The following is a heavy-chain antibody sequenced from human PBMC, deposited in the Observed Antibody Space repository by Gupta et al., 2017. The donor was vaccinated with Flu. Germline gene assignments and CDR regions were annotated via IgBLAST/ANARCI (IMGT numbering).Heavy chain of an antibody. Sequence: QVQLQESGPGLVEPSETLSLTCTVSGGSISSYYWSWIRQPPGKGLEWIGYIYYSGSTNYNPSLKSRVTISVDTSKNQFSLKLSSVTAADTAVYYCARASIAARRPHHSFDYWGQGTLVTVSS. V-gene: IGHV4-59*08. CDR2: IYYSGST. D-gene: IGHD6-6*01. CDR1: GGSISSYY. J-gene: IGHJ4*02. CDR3: ARASIAARRPHHSFDY.